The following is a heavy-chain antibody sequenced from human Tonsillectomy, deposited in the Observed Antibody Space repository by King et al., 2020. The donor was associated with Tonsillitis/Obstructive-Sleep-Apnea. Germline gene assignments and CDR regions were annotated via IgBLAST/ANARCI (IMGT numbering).Heavy chain of an antibody. V-gene: IGHV3-33*01. CDR1: GFTLSSYG. CDR3: ARDPQVGGIYYGYYYYYGMDV. Sequence: VQLVESGGGVVQPGRSLRLSCAASGFTLSSYGMHWVRQAPGKGLEWVAVIWYDGSNKYYADSVKGRFTISRDNSKNTLFLQMNSLRAEDTAVYYCARDPQVGGIYYGYYYYYGMDVWGQGTTVTVSS. J-gene: IGHJ6*02. D-gene: IGHD1-26*01. CDR2: IWYDGSNK.